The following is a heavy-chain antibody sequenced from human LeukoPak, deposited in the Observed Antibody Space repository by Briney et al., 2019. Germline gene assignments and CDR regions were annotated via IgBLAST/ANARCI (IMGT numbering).Heavy chain of an antibody. CDR3: ARQYSSSWRLPDY. Sequence: PGGSLRLSCAASGFTFSSYWMHWVRQAPGKGLVWVSRINSDGSSTSYADSVKGRFTISRDNAKNTLYLQMNSLRAEDTAVYYCARQYSSSWRLPDYWGQGTLITVSS. CDR2: INSDGSST. CDR1: GFTFSSYW. J-gene: IGHJ4*02. V-gene: IGHV3-74*01. D-gene: IGHD6-13*01.